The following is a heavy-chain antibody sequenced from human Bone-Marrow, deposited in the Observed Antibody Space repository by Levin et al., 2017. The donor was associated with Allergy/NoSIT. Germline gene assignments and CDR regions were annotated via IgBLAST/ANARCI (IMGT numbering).Heavy chain of an antibody. V-gene: IGHV4-34*01. J-gene: IGHJ4*02. CDR1: GGSFSGYY. CDR3: ARSAFRYSGSWYSGYFDY. Sequence: SETLSLTCAVYGGSFSGYYWTWIRQPPGKGLEWIGEINHSGSSNYNPSLTSRVTTSVDTSNNQFSLRLSSVTAADTAVYYCARSAFRYSGSWYSGYFDYWGQGILVTVSS. D-gene: IGHD6-13*01. CDR2: INHSGSS.